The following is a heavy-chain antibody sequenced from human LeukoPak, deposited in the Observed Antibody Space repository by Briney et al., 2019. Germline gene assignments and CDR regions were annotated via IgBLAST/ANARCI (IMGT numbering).Heavy chain of an antibody. Sequence: GGSLRLSCAASGFTFSSYAMSWVRQAPGKGLEWVSAISGSGGSTYYADSVKGRFTISRDNSKNTLYLQMNSLRAEDTAVYYCAKDIGSKGWLQLPFDYWGQGTLVTVSS. J-gene: IGHJ4*02. CDR3: AKDIGSKGWLQLPFDY. CDR1: GFTFSSYA. D-gene: IGHD5-24*01. CDR2: ISGSGGST. V-gene: IGHV3-23*01.